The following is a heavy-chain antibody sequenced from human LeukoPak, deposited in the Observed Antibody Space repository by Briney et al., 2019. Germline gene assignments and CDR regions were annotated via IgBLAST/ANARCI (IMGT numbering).Heavy chain of an antibody. CDR2: ISSNGGTT. J-gene: IGHJ4*02. V-gene: IGHV3-64D*09. CDR3: ASTYHHDSSGYYPFDY. D-gene: IGHD3-22*01. CDR1: GFSFSNNA. Sequence: GASLRLSCSASGFSFSNNAMHWVRQAPGKGLGYVSGISSNGGTTGYADSVKGRFTISRDNSKRTLFLQMSSLRTEDTAIYYCASTYHHDSSGYYPFDYWGQGTLVTVSS.